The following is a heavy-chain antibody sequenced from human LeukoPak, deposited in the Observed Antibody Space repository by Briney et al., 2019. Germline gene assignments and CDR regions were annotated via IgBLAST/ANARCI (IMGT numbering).Heavy chain of an antibody. CDR2: ISTSSSYI. Sequence: GGSLRLSCEASGFXFSTYSINWVRQTPVKGLEWVSYISTSSSYIYYTDSVKGRFTISRDNAKNSLYLQMNSLRAEDTAVYYCARIRGDWYFDYWGQGTLVTVSS. CDR1: GFXFSTYS. J-gene: IGHJ4*02. CDR3: ARIRGDWYFDY. V-gene: IGHV3-21*04. D-gene: IGHD2-21*01.